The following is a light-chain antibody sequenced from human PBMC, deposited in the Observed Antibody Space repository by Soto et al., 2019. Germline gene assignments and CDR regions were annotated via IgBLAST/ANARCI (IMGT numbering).Light chain of an antibody. CDR1: QSISSW. CDR3: QQASSFPST. CDR2: DAS. V-gene: IGKV1-5*01. Sequence: DIQMTQSPSTLSASVGDRVTITCRASQSISSWLAWYQQKPGKAPKLLIYDASSLERGVPSRFSGSGSGTHFTLTISSLQPEDFATYYCQQASSFPSTFGQGTKVDIK. J-gene: IGKJ1*01.